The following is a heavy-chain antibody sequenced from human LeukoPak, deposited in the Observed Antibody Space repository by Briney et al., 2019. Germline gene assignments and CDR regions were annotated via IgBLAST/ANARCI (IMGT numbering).Heavy chain of an antibody. D-gene: IGHD5-24*01. CDR2: IYYSGST. CDR3: ARDAGRDGYNLDY. V-gene: IGHV4-39*07. Sequence: SETLSLTCAVYGGSFSSYYWGWIRQPPGKGLEWIGSIYYSGSTYYNPSLKSRVTISVDTSKNQFSLKLSSVTAADTAVYYCARDAGRDGYNLDYWGQGTLVTVSS. J-gene: IGHJ4*02. CDR1: GGSFSSYY.